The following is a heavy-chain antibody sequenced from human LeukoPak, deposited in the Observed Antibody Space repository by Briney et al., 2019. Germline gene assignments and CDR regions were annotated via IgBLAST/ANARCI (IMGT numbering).Heavy chain of an antibody. J-gene: IGHJ6*03. CDR2: IYHSGST. Sequence: KASETLSLTCTVSGYSISSGYYWGWIRQPPGKGLEWIGSIYHSGSTYYNPSLKSRVTISVDTSKNQFSLKLSSVTAADTAVYYCDLYGPIPTAYYYYYYMDVWGKGTTVTVSS. CDR1: GYSISSGYY. CDR3: DLYGPIPTAYYYYYYMDV. D-gene: IGHD3-10*01. V-gene: IGHV4-38-2*02.